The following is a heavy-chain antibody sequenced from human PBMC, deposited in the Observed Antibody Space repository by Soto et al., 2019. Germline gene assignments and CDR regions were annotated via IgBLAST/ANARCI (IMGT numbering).Heavy chain of an antibody. CDR2: INPNSGGT. D-gene: IGHD2-8*01. CDR1: GYTFTGYY. J-gene: IGHJ6*02. CDR3: ARSDFYCTNGVCYFGYGMDV. Sequence: GASVKVSCKASGYTFTGYYMHWVRQAPGQGLEWMGWINPNSGGTNYAQKFQGWVTMTRDTSISTAYMELSRLRSDDTAVYYCARSDFYCTNGVCYFGYGMDVWGQGTTVAVSS. V-gene: IGHV1-2*04.